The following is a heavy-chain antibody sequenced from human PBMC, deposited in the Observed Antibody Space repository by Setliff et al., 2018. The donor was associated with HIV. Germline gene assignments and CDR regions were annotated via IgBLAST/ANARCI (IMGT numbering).Heavy chain of an antibody. CDR1: GFTFGDFC. Sequence: RLSCETSGFTFGDFCMNWVRQAPGKGLEWISYISSKRTSIYYADSVKGRFTISRDNDRNSRYLQMNGLRAEDTAVYYCARGPTTVTNYYYYYMYVWGKGTTVTVSS. CDR2: ISSKRTSI. J-gene: IGHJ6*03. D-gene: IGHD4-17*01. V-gene: IGHV3-48*01. CDR3: ARGPTTVTNYYYYYMYV.